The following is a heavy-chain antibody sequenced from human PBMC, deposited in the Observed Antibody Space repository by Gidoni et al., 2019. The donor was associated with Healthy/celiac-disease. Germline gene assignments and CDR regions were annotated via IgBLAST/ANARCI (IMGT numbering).Heavy chain of an antibody. D-gene: IGHD1-26*01. J-gene: IGHJ4*02. CDR1: GGSISSSSYY. Sequence: QLQLQESGPGLVKPSETLSLTCTVSGGSISSSSYYWGWIRQPPGKGLEWIGSIYYSGSTYYNPSLKSRVTISVDTSKNQFSLKLSSVTAADTAVYYCARLVSLVGEEPFDYWGQGTLVTVSS. V-gene: IGHV4-39*01. CDR3: ARLVSLVGEEPFDY. CDR2: IYYSGST.